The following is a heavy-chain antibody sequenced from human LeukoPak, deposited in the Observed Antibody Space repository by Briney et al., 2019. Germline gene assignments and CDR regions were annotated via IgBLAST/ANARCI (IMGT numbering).Heavy chain of an antibody. D-gene: IGHD2-2*01. CDR3: ARGKRYCSSTSCYDIDY. V-gene: IGHV1-8*03. Sequence: ASVKVSCKASGYTFTSYDINWVRQADGQGLEWMGWMNPNSGNTGYAQKFQGRVTITRNTSISTAYMELSSLRSEDTAVYYCARGKRYCSSTSCYDIDYWGQGTLVTVSS. CDR2: MNPNSGNT. J-gene: IGHJ4*02. CDR1: GYTFTSYD.